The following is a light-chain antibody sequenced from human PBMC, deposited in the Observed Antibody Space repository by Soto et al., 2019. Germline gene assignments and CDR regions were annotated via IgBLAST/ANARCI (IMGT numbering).Light chain of an antibody. CDR2: DNN. J-gene: IGLJ2*01. CDR3: GTWDSSLSAVV. CDR1: SSNIGNNY. Sequence: QSVLTQPPSVSAAPGQKVTSSCSGSSSNIGNNYVSWYQQLPGTAPKLLIYDNNKRPSGIPDRFSGSKSGTSATLGITGLQTGDDADYYCGTWDSSLSAVVFGGGTKVTVL. V-gene: IGLV1-51*01.